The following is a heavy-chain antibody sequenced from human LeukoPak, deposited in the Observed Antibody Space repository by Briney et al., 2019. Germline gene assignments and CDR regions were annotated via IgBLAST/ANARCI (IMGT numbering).Heavy chain of an antibody. CDR3: ARVGTIDGGNSGTYDAFDI. CDR1: GGSFSAYY. J-gene: IGHJ3*02. D-gene: IGHD4-23*01. CDR2: INHSGST. V-gene: IGHV4-34*01. Sequence: SETLSRNCAVYGGSFSAYYWSWLRQPPGKGLEWIGEINHSGSTNSTPSLKSRVTITVDTSKNQFSLKLSSVTAADTAVYYCARVGTIDGGNSGTYDAFDIWGQGTMVTVSS.